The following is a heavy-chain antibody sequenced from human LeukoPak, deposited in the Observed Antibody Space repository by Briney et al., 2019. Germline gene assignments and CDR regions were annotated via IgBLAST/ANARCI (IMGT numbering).Heavy chain of an antibody. V-gene: IGHV3-30*18. CDR3: AKDRGSSWYAPSDY. CDR1: GFTFSSYG. J-gene: IGHJ4*02. D-gene: IGHD6-13*01. Sequence: PGGSLRLSCAASGFTFSSYGMHWVRQAPGKGLEWVAVISYDGSNKYYADSVKGRFTISRDNSKNTLYLQMNSLRAEDTAVYYCAKDRGSSWYAPSDYWGQGTLVTVSS. CDR2: ISYDGSNK.